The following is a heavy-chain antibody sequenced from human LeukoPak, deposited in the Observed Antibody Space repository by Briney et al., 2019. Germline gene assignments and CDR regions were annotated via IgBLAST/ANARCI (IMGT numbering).Heavy chain of an antibody. CDR3: SSVVAATYWYFDL. J-gene: IGHJ2*01. Sequence: GGSLRLSCAASGFTFSSYAMSWVRQAPGKGLEWVSAISGSGGSTYYADSVKGRFTISRDNSKNTLYLQMNSLRAEDTAVYYCSSVVAATYWYFDLWGRGTLVTVSS. D-gene: IGHD2-15*01. CDR1: GFTFSSYA. CDR2: ISGSGGST. V-gene: IGHV3-23*01.